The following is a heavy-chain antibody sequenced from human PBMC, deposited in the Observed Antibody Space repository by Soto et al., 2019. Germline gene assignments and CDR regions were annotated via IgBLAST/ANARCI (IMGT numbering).Heavy chain of an antibody. CDR1: GFTFSSYA. CDR3: AKIPLNYYDSGNYYNDY. V-gene: IGHV3-23*01. J-gene: IGHJ4*02. Sequence: EVQLLESGGGLVQPGGSLRLSCAASGFTFSSYAMSWVRQAPGKELEWVSGISASGGSTYYADSVKGRFTISRDNSKNTLYLQMNNLKAEDTAVYYCAKIPLNYYDSGNYYNDYWGQGTLVTVSS. D-gene: IGHD3-10*01. CDR2: ISASGGST.